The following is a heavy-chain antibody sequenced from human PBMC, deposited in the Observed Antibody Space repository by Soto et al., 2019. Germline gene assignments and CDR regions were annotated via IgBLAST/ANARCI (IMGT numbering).Heavy chain of an antibody. V-gene: IGHV3-66*01. D-gene: IGHD2-8*02. CDR3: ASYGYGWAGY. Sequence: GGSLRLSCAAPGFSVAVKGMSWVRQARGKGLEWISVIFSGGSTYYADSVKGRFSISRDNSKNTLYLQMNRLRAADTAVYYCASYGYGWAGYWGQGTVVTVSS. CDR2: IFSGGST. J-gene: IGHJ4*02. CDR1: GFSVAVKG.